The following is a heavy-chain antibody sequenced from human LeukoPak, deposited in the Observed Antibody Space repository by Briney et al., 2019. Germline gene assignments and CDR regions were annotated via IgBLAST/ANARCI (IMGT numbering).Heavy chain of an antibody. CDR2: ISSNGGST. D-gene: IGHD4-23*01. Sequence: GGSLRLSCSASGFTFSSYAMHWVRQAPGKGLEYVSAISSNGGSTYYADSVKGRFTISRDNSKNTLYLQMSSLRAEDTAVYYCVKALRHGYGGVYYYGMDVWGQGTTVTVSS. V-gene: IGHV3-64D*09. CDR1: GFTFSSYA. CDR3: VKALRHGYGGVYYYGMDV. J-gene: IGHJ6*02.